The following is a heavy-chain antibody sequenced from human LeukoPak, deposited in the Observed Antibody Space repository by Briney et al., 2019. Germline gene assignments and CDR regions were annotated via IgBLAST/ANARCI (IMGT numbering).Heavy chain of an antibody. V-gene: IGHV3-30*02. J-gene: IGHJ4*02. CDR2: IRYDGSNK. CDR3: AKDVTSGSYYADFDY. D-gene: IGHD1-26*01. CDR1: GFTFSSYG. Sequence: GGSLRLSCAASGFTFSSYGMHWVRQAPGKGLEWVAFIRYDGSNKYYADSVKGRFTISRDNSKNTLYLQMNSLRAEDTALYYCAKDVTSGSYYADFDYWGQGTLVTVSS.